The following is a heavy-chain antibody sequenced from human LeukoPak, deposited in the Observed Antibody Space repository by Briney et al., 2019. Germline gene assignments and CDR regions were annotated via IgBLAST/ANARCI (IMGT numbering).Heavy chain of an antibody. D-gene: IGHD3-22*01. J-gene: IGHJ4*02. Sequence: GGSLRLSCAASGFTFSSYAMSWVRQAPGKGLEWVSAISGSGGSTYYADSVKGRFTISRNNSKNTLYLQMNSLRAEDTAVYYCAKVRPREYYDSSGYYRFDYWGQGTLVTVSS. CDR1: GFTFSSYA. V-gene: IGHV3-23*01. CDR3: AKVRPREYYDSSGYYRFDY. CDR2: ISGSGGST.